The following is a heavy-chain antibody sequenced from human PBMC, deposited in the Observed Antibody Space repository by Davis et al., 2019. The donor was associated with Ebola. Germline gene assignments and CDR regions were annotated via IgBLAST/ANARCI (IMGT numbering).Heavy chain of an antibody. CDR2: ISGSGGST. V-gene: IGHV3-23*01. CDR1: GFTFGDYA. J-gene: IGHJ4*02. D-gene: IGHD4-17*01. Sequence: GESLKISCPASGFTFGDYAMSWVRQAPGKGLEWVSAISGSGGSTYYADSVKGRFTISRDNSKNTLYLQMNSLRAEDTAVYYCAKDGGSGDYLLYYFDYWGQGTLVTVSS. CDR3: AKDGGSGDYLLYYFDY.